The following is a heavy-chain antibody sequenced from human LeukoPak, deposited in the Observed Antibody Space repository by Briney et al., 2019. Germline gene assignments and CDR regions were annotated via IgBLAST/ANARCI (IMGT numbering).Heavy chain of an antibody. CDR3: VKDPLYYYGQDV. CDR2: ISGSGGST. Sequence: GGSLRLSCAASGFTFSSYAMSWVRQAPGKGLEWVSAISGSGGSTYYADSVKGRFTISRDNSKNTLYLQMNSLRVEDTAVYYCVKDPLYYYGQDVWGKGTTVTVSS. J-gene: IGHJ6*04. V-gene: IGHV3-23*01. CDR1: GFTFSSYA.